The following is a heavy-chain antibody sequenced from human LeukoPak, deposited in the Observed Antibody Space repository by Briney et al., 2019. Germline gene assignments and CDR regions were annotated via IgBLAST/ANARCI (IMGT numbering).Heavy chain of an antibody. CDR1: GFTVSSNY. CDR2: IYSGGGT. V-gene: IGHV3-53*01. D-gene: IGHD2-2*01. Sequence: GGSLRLSCAASGFTVSSNYMSWFRQAPGKGLELVSVIYSGGGTYYADSVKGRFTISRDNSRNTLYLQMNSLRAEDTAVYYCASPGGYQLLWQHWGQGTLVTVSS. CDR3: ASPGGYQLLWQH. J-gene: IGHJ1*01.